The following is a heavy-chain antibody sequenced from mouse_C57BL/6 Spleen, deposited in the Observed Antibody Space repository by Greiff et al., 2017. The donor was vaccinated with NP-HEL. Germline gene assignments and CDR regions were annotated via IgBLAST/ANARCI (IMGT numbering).Heavy chain of an antibody. D-gene: IGHD2-3*01. CDR1: GYTFTSYT. CDR2: INPSSGYT. Sequence: QVQLKESGAELARPGASVKMSCKASGYTFTSYTMHWVKQRPGQGLEWIGYINPSSGYTKYNQKFKDKATLTADKSSSTAYMQLSSLTSEDSAVYYCARGGAYDGSDYWGQGTTLTVSS. CDR3: ARGGAYDGSDY. V-gene: IGHV1-4*01. J-gene: IGHJ2*01.